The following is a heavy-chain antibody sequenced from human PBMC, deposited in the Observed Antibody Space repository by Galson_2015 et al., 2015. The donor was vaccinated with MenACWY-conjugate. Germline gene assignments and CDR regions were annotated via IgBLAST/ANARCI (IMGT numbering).Heavy chain of an antibody. J-gene: IGHJ3*02. CDR2: IWYDGTNK. CDR1: GFAFSGYA. Sequence: SLRLSCAASGFAFSGYAMHWVRQPPGKGLEWVAIIWYDGTNKYYADSVKGRFTISRDNSKNTLYLQMNSLRAEDTAVYYCARDLTTCYFDIWGQGTMVTVSS. V-gene: IGHV3-33*01. CDR3: ARDLTTCYFDI. D-gene: IGHD4/OR15-4a*01.